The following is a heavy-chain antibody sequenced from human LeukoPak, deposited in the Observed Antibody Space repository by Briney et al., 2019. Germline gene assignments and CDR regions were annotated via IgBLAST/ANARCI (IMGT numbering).Heavy chain of an antibody. J-gene: IGHJ4*02. CDR1: GGSISSSSYY. CDR2: IYYSGST. V-gene: IGHV4-39*07. D-gene: IGHD2-15*01. Sequence: SETLSLTCTVSGGSISSSSYYWGWIRQPPGKGLEWIGSIYYSGSTYYNPSLKSRVTISVDTSKNQFSLKLTSVTAADTAVYYCARETPQEVVAATRAGGYRFDFWGQGTLVTVSS. CDR3: ARETPQEVVAATRAGGYRFDF.